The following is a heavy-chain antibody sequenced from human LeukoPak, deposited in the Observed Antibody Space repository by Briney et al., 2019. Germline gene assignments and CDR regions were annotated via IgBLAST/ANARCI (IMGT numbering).Heavy chain of an antibody. CDR2: INPSGGST. CDR3: ARVQLPRGGKGNYFDY. D-gene: IGHD4-23*01. Sequence: ASVQVSCKASGYTFTSCYMHWVRQAPGQGLEWMGIINPSGGSTSYAQKFQGRVTMTRDMSTSTVYMELSSLRSEDTAVYYCARVQLPRGGKGNYFDYWGQGTLVTVSS. CDR1: GYTFTSCY. V-gene: IGHV1-46*01. J-gene: IGHJ4*02.